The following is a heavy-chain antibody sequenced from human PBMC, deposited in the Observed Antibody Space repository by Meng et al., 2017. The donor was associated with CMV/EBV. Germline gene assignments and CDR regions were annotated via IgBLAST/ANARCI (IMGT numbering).Heavy chain of an antibody. CDR2: INPNSGGT. CDR1: GYTFTGYY. J-gene: IGHJ2*01. D-gene: IGHD1-7*01. V-gene: IGHV1-2*02. Sequence: VRLVQSGAEVKKPGASVKVSCNASGYTFTGYYMHWVRQAPGQGLEWMGWINPNSGGTNYAQKFQGRVTMTRDTSISTAYMELSRLRSDDTAVYYCATYIGNYINWYFDLWGRGTLVTVSS. CDR3: ATYIGNYINWYFDL.